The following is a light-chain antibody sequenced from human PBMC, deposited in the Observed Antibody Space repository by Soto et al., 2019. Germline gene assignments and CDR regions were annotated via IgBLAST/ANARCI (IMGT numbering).Light chain of an antibody. CDR1: SSDVGNYNY. Sequence: QSALTQPASVSGSPGQSITISCTGTSSDVGNYNYVSWYQQYPGRVPKLLIYMVSNRPSGVSHRFSASKSGNTASLTISGLQAGDEADYYCISYTGSSTSYVFGTGTKVTVL. CDR3: ISYTGSSTSYV. J-gene: IGLJ1*01. CDR2: MVS. V-gene: IGLV2-14*01.